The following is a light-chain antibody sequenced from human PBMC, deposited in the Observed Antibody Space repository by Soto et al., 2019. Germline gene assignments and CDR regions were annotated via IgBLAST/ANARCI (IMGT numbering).Light chain of an antibody. CDR1: QSISTN. CDR2: AAS. CDR3: QQSYITLYS. J-gene: IGKJ2*03. V-gene: IGKV1-39*01. Sequence: DIQMTQFPSSLSASVGDRVTITCRASQSISTNLSWYQKKPEKAPKLLIYAASTLQSGVSSRFSGTGSGTDFSLTISSLQPEDFAIYFCQQSYITLYSFGQGTNLEIK.